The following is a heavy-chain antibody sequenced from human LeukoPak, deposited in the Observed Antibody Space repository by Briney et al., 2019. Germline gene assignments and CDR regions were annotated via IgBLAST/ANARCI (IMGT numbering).Heavy chain of an antibody. V-gene: IGHV3-21*01. CDR3: ARDLVEVSTPPVI. Sequence: GGSLRLSCAVSGFTFSSYSMNWVRQAPGKGLEWVSSISSSSGYIYYADSVKGRFTISRDNAKHSLYLQMNSLRAEDTAVYYCARDLVEVSTPPVIWGQGTMVTVSS. CDR1: GFTFSSYS. J-gene: IGHJ3*02. D-gene: IGHD5/OR15-5a*01. CDR2: ISSSSGYI.